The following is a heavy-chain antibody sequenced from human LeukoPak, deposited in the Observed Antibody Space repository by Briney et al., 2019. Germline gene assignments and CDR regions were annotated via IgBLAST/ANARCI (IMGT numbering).Heavy chain of an antibody. CDR1: GFTFSSYA. D-gene: IGHD6-19*01. V-gene: IGHV3-48*04. Sequence: GGSLRLSCAASGFTFSSYAMNWVRQAPGKGLEWVSYISSSSSTIYYADSVKGRFTISRDNAKNSLYLQMNSLRAEDTAVYYYARDFPGIAVAGTFWYFGPAPFDYWGQGTLVTVSS. J-gene: IGHJ4*02. CDR3: ARDFPGIAVAGTFWYFGPAPFDY. CDR2: ISSSSSTI.